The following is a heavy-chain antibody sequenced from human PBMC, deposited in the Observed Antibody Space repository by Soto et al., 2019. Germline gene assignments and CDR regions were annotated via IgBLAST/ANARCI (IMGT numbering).Heavy chain of an antibody. CDR1: GGSISSGGYS. CDR2: IYHSGST. Sequence: PSETLSLTCAVSGGSISSGGYSWSWIRHPPGKGLEWIGYIYHSGSTYYNPSLKSRVTISVDRSKNQFSLRLSSVTAADTAVYYCARDYYDSSGYYYFDYWGQGTLVTVSS. V-gene: IGHV4-30-2*01. CDR3: ARDYYDSSGYYYFDY. J-gene: IGHJ4*02. D-gene: IGHD3-22*01.